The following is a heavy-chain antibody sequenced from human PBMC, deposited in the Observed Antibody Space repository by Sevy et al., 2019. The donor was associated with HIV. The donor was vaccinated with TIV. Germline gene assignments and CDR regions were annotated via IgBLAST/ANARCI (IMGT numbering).Heavy chain of an antibody. J-gene: IGHJ5*02. V-gene: IGHV3-7*01. D-gene: IGHD2-2*01. CDR3: ARVGRGYCTTTSCSPGWFDA. CDR2: MKQDGSET. Sequence: GRSLRLSCAASGFSFSGYWMSWVRQAPGKGLEWVANMKQDGSETYNVDSGKGRFTISRDNAENSLYLQMNSLRGEDTAVYYCARVGRGYCTTTSCSPGWFDAWGQGTLVTVSS. CDR1: GFSFSGYW.